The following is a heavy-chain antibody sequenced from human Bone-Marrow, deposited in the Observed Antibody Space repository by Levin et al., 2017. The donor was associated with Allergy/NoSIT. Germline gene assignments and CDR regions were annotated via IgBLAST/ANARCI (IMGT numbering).Heavy chain of an antibody. CDR1: GESFSDYY. V-gene: IGHV4-34*01. J-gene: IGHJ6*02. CDR2: IKQSGSS. CDR3: ARGSPREVRGVILNRRAGMDV. D-gene: IGHD3-10*01. Sequence: SQTLSLTCAVYGESFSDYYWTWIRQPPNKGLEWIGEIKQSGSSQFNPSLKSRVTISINTSKNQFSLKLTSVTAADTAVYYCARGSPREVRGVILNRRAGMDVWGQGTTVTVSS.